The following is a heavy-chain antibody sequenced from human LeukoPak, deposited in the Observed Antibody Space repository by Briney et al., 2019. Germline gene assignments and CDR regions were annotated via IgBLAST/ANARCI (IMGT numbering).Heavy chain of an antibody. Sequence: SETLSLTCTVSGGFISTYYWTWIRQPPGRGLEWIGYIYYSGITNYNPSLKSRVTMSVDTSRNQFSLRLNSVTAADTAVYYCARRLAVTGRYYFDYWGQGSLVTVSS. V-gene: IGHV4-59*01. D-gene: IGHD4-11*01. CDR1: GGFISTYY. CDR2: IYYSGIT. J-gene: IGHJ4*02. CDR3: ARRLAVTGRYYFDY.